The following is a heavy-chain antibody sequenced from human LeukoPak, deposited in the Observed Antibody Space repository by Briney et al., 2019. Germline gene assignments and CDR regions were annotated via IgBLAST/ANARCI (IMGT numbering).Heavy chain of an antibody. Sequence: GGSLRLSCAASGFTFSSHWMNWVRQAPGKGLEGVAKIKEDGSEKYYVDSVKGRFTISRDNAENSLYLQMNSLRAEDSAVYYCASSIAANTNYWGQGTLVTVTS. V-gene: IGHV3-7*01. CDR2: IKEDGSEK. CDR3: ASSIAANTNY. D-gene: IGHD6-13*01. J-gene: IGHJ4*02. CDR1: GFTFSSHW.